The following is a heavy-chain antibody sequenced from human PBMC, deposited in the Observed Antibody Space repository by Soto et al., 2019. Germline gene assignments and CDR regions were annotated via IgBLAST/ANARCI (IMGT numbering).Heavy chain of an antibody. D-gene: IGHD5-12*01. V-gene: IGHV1-3*05. CDR3: ARVPGWMFVDY. Sequence: QVQLVQSGAEEKKPGASVKVSCKASGYTFTSYAMNWVRQAPGQRLEWMGWINAGNGNTTYSQKVQGRLTTTRDTSASTAYVELSSLRSEDTAVYYCARVPGWMFVDYWGQGPLVTVSS. CDR2: INAGNGNT. J-gene: IGHJ4*02. CDR1: GYTFTSYA.